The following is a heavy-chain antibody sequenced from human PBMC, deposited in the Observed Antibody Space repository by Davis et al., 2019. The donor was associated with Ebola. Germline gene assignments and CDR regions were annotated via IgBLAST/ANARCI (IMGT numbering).Heavy chain of an antibody. J-gene: IGHJ6*02. Sequence: GESLKISCAASGFTFSSHGMHWVRQAPGQGLEWVAVISYDGSNKYYADSVKGRFTISRDNSKNTLYLQMNSLRAEDTAVYYCAKDLVHALYYYGMDVWGQGTTVTVSS. CDR3: AKDLVHALYYYGMDV. CDR2: ISYDGSNK. V-gene: IGHV3-30*18. D-gene: IGHD6-6*01. CDR1: GFTFSSHG.